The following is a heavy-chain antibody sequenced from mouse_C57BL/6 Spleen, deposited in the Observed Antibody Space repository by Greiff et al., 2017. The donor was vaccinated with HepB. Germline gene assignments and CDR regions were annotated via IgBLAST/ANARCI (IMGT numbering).Heavy chain of an antibody. V-gene: IGHV1-72*01. CDR3: ARRGDYGNYFDY. CDR1: GYTFTSYG. Sequence: QVQLQQSGAELARPGASVKLSCKASGYTFTSYGISWVKQRPGRGLEWIGRIDPNSGGTKYNEKFKSKATLTVDKPSSTAYMQLSSLTSEDSAVYYCARRGDYGNYFDYWGQGTTLTVSS. CDR2: IDPNSGGT. D-gene: IGHD2-1*01. J-gene: IGHJ2*01.